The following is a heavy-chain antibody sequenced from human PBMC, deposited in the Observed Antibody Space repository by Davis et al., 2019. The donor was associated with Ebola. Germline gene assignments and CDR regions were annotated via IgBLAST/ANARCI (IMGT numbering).Heavy chain of an antibody. CDR3: AREGGRYYDSSGYVFDI. Sequence: ASVQVSRKASGYRFTSYYMHWVRQASGQGLEWMGIINPITGGTSYAQNFQVRVNMTRDTSTSTVYMELSSLRSEDTAVYYCAREGGRYYDSSGYVFDIWGQGTMVKVSS. CDR1: GYRFTSYY. D-gene: IGHD3-22*01. V-gene: IGHV1-46*01. J-gene: IGHJ3*02. CDR2: INPITGGT.